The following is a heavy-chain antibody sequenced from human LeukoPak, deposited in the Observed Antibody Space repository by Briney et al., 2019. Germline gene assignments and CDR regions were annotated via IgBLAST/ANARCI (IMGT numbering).Heavy chain of an antibody. Sequence: GGSLRLSCAASGFTFSSYAMSWVRQAPGKGLEWVSGISGSGDNTYYADSVKGRFTITRDNSKNTLDLQMKSLRADDTAVYYCAKYHSSGWPYCFPYWGQGTLVTVSS. CDR3: AKYHSSGWPYCFPY. V-gene: IGHV3-23*01. D-gene: IGHD6-19*01. CDR1: GFTFSSYA. J-gene: IGHJ4*02. CDR2: ISGSGDNT.